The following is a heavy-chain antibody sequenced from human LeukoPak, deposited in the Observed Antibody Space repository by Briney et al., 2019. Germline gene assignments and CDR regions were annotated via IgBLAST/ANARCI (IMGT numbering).Heavy chain of an antibody. CDR2: ISSNGGST. Sequence: GSLRLSCSASGFTFSNYPMYWVRQAPGKGLEYVSGISSNGGSTSYADSVKGRFTISRDNSKNTLYLQMNSLRAEDTAVYYCAREYYDFWSGYSETLAFDYWGQGTLVTVSS. CDR3: AREYYDFWSGYSETLAFDY. J-gene: IGHJ4*02. D-gene: IGHD3-3*01. CDR1: GFTFSNYP. V-gene: IGHV3-64*04.